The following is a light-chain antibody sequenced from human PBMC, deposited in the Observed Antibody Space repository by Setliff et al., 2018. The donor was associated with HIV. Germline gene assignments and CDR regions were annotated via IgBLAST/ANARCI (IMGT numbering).Light chain of an antibody. Sequence: QSALTQPASVSGSPGQSITISCTGTISDIGGYTYVPWYQQHPGKAPKLIIFEVSHRPSGVSNRLSGPKSGNTASLIISGLQAEDEADYYCSSYTNFSAYLFASGT. CDR3: SSYTNFSAYL. J-gene: IGLJ1*01. CDR1: ISDIGGYTY. CDR2: EVS. V-gene: IGLV2-14*01.